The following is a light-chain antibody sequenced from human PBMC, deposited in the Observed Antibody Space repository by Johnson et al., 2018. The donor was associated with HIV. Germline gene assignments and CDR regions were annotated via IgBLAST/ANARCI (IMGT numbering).Light chain of an antibody. CDR1: SSNIGNNY. CDR3: GTWDSSLNTFV. Sequence: QSILTQPPSVSAAPGQKVTISCSGSSSNIGNNYVSWYQHLPGTAPKILIHENNKRPSGIPARFSGSKSGTSATLGITGLQTGDEADYYCGTWDSSLNTFVFGTGTRVTVL. J-gene: IGLJ1*01. V-gene: IGLV1-51*02. CDR2: ENN.